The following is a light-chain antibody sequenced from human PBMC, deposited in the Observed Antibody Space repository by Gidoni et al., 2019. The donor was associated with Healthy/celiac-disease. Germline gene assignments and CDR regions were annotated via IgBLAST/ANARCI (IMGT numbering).Light chain of an antibody. CDR3: QQRSNWPPIT. Sequence: EIVFTQSPATLSLSPGERATLSCRASQSVSSYLAWYQQKPGQAPTLLIYDASNRATGIPARFSGSGSGTDSTLTISSLEPEDFAVYYCQQRSNWPPITFGQGTRLEIK. J-gene: IGKJ5*01. CDR2: DAS. CDR1: QSVSSY. V-gene: IGKV3-11*01.